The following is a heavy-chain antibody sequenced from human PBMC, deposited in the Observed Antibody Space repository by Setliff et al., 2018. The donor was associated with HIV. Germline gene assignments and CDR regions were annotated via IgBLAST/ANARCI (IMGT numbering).Heavy chain of an antibody. CDR1: GYTFTSYD. CDR2: MNPNSGNT. V-gene: IGHV1-8*01. J-gene: IGHJ4*02. CDR3: ARIAWPWWQWLVRSGKWYFDY. Sequence: ASGKVSCKASGYTFTSYDINWVRQATGQGLEWMGWMNPNSGNTGYAQKFQGRVTMARNTSISTAYMELSSLRSEDTAVYYCARIAWPWWQWLVRSGKWYFDYWGQGTLVTV. D-gene: IGHD6-19*01.